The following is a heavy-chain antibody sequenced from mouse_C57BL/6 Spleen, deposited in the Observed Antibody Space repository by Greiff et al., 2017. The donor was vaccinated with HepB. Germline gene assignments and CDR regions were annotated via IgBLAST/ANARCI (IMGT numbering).Heavy chain of an antibody. V-gene: IGHV5-4*01. CDR3: ARSLDSSGYDY. J-gene: IGHJ2*03. CDR2: ISDGGSYT. Sequence: EVQRVESGGGLVKPGGSLKLSCAASGFTFSSYAMSWVRQTPEKRLEWVATISDGGSYTYYPDNVKGRVTIPRDNAKNNLYLQMSHLKSQDTAMYYCARSLDSSGYDYWGQGTRPTVSS. D-gene: IGHD3-2*02. CDR1: GFTFSSYA.